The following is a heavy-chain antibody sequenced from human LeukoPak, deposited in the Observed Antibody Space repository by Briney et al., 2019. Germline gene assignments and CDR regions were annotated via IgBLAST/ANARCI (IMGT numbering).Heavy chain of an antibody. J-gene: IGHJ6*02. V-gene: IGHV1-18*01. CDR1: GYTFTSYG. CDR3: ARDTVVTPYYYYGMDV. D-gene: IGHD4-23*01. CDR2: ISAYNGNT. Sequence: ASVKVSCKASGYTFTSYGISWVRQAPGQGLEWMGWISAYNGNTNYAQKLQGRVTMTTDTSTSTAYMELRSPRSDDTAVYYCARDTVVTPYYYYGMDVWGQGTTVTVSS.